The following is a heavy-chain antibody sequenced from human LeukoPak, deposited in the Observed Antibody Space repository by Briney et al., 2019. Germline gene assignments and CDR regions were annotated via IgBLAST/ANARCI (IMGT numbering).Heavy chain of an antibody. D-gene: IGHD5-12*01. V-gene: IGHV3-53*01. J-gene: IGHJ4*02. CDR1: GFSVGSNY. CDR2: IYSGGST. CDR3: ALSGYHSEYHFDY. Sequence: GGSLRLSCAASGFSVGSNYMSWVRQAPGKGLEWVSVIYSGGSTYYADSVKGRFTISRDNSKNTLYLQVNSLRAEDTAVYYCALSGYHSEYHFDYWGQGTLVTVSS.